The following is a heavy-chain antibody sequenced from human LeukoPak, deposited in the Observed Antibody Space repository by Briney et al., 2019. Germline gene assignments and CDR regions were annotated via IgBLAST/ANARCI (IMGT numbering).Heavy chain of an antibody. CDR1: EFSVGSNY. D-gene: IGHD2-15*01. CDR2: IYSGGKT. V-gene: IGHV3-53*01. CDR3: ARRAGEYSHPYDY. J-gene: IGHJ4*02. Sequence: PGGSLRLSCAASEFSVGSNYMTWVRQAPGKGLEWVSFIYSGGKTHSSDSVKGRFTISRDNSKNTLYLQMSSLRAEDTAIYYCARRAGEYSHPYDYWGQGTLVTVSS.